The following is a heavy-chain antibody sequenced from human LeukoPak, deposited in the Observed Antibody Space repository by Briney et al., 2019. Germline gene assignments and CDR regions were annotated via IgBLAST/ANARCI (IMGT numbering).Heavy chain of an antibody. J-gene: IGHJ4*02. Sequence: GGSLRLSCAASGFTFSSYGMHWVRQAPGKGLEWVAVIWYDGSNKYYADSVKGRFTISRDNSKNTLYLQMNSLRAEDTAVYYCARASPPKTKYCSGGSCYPCYFDYWGQGTLVTVSS. CDR3: ARASPPKTKYCSGGSCYPCYFDY. D-gene: IGHD2-15*01. V-gene: IGHV3-33*01. CDR2: IWYDGSNK. CDR1: GFTFSSYG.